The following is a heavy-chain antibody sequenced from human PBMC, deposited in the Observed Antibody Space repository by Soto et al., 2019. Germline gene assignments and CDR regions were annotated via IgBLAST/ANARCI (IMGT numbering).Heavy chain of an antibody. CDR3: ARLASLGAGASPHWFDP. CDR1: GYSFTSYW. J-gene: IGHJ5*02. V-gene: IGHV5-51*01. Sequence: GESLKISCKGSGYSFTSYWIGLVRQMPGKGLEWMGIIYPGDSDSRYSTSFQGQVTISADKSISTAYMQWSSLKASDTAMYYCARLASLGAGASPHWFDPWGQGTLVTVSS. D-gene: IGHD3-16*01. CDR2: IYPGDSDS.